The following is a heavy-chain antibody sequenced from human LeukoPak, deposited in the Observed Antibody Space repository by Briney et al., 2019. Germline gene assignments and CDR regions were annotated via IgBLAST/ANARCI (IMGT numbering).Heavy chain of an antibody. Sequence: GASVKVSCKASGGTFISYAISWVRQAPRQGLEWMGGIIPIFGTANYAQKFQGRVTITADESTSTAYMELSSLRSEDTAVYYCARALLVTHEFDYWGQGTLVTVSS. CDR3: ARALLVTHEFDY. J-gene: IGHJ4*02. CDR2: IIPIFGTA. CDR1: GGTFISYA. V-gene: IGHV1-69*13. D-gene: IGHD4-11*01.